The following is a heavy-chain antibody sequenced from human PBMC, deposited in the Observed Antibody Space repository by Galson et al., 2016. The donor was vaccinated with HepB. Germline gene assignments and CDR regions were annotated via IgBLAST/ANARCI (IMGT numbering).Heavy chain of an antibody. Sequence: SVKVSCKASGYTFTDYDITWVRQATGQGLEWIAWMNPNSGNTDYAQKFQGRVTMTRNTSISTAYMELSTLRSEDTAVYYCARGERWSPDHYGVDVWGPGTTVTVSS. J-gene: IGHJ6*02. V-gene: IGHV1-8*01. CDR3: ARGERWSPDHYGVDV. CDR1: GYTFTDYD. D-gene: IGHD1-14*01. CDR2: MNPNSGNT.